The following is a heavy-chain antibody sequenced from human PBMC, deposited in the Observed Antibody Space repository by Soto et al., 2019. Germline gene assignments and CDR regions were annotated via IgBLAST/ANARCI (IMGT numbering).Heavy chain of an antibody. CDR2: VSKSGYT. V-gene: IGHV3-21*01. D-gene: IGHD2-2*01. CDR3: AREDSIIIPAVSDF. Sequence: GGSLRLSCVVSGFTFNNYGINWVRQAPGKGLEWVSSVSKSGYTYYSDSVKGRFTISRDNAKNSVSLQMNTLRAEDTAVYYCAREDSIIIPAVSDFWGQGTLVTVSS. CDR1: GFTFNNYG. J-gene: IGHJ4*02.